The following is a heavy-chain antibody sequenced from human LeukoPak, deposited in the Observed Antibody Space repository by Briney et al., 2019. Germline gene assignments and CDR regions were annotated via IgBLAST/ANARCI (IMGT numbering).Heavy chain of an antibody. V-gene: IGHV3-23*01. D-gene: IGHD6-13*01. CDR1: GFTFSSHA. Sequence: GGSLRLSCVASGFTFSSHAMSWVRQAPGKGLEWVSTLGGRSRSTYYADSVKGRFTISRDNSKNTLYLQMNSLRAEDTAVYYCAKDTQLAAADWFDPWGQGTLVTVSS. CDR2: LGGRSRST. J-gene: IGHJ5*02. CDR3: AKDTQLAAADWFDP.